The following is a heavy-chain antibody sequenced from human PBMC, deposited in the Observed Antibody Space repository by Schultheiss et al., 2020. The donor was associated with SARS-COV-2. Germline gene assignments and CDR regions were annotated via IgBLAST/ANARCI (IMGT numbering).Heavy chain of an antibody. V-gene: IGHV2-70*12. J-gene: IGHJ4*02. CDR3: AHTRVRLGGVDY. CDR1: GFSLSTSGVG. D-gene: IGHD3-16*01. CDR2: IDWDDDK. Sequence: SGPTLVKPTQTLTLTCTFSGFSLSTSGVGVGWIRQPPGKALEWLALIDWDDDKYYSTSLKSRLTISKDTSKSQVVLTMTNMDPVDTATYYCAHTRVRLGGVDYWGQGTLVTVSS.